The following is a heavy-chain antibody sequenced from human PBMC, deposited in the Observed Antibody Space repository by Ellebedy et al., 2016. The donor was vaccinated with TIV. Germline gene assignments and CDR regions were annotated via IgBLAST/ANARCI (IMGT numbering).Heavy chain of an antibody. CDR1: GGSLSGYY. CDR2: INHSGST. J-gene: IGHJ4*02. D-gene: IGHD6-19*01. Sequence: MPSETLSLTCAVYGGSLSGYYWSWIRQPPGKGLGWIGEINHSGSTNYNPSLKSRVTISVDTSKNQFSLKLSSVTAADTAVYYCARGRMGIAVAGTIDYWGQGTLVTVSS. V-gene: IGHV4-34*01. CDR3: ARGRMGIAVAGTIDY.